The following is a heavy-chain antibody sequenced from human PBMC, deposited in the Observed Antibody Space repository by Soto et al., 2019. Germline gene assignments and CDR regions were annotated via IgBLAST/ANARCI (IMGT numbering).Heavy chain of an antibody. J-gene: IGHJ4*02. CDR1: GGTFSSYA. CDR2: IIPIFGTA. V-gene: IGHV1-69*13. CDR3: ARGLNYYDSSGYLCR. Sequence: RASVKVSCKASGGTFSSYAISWVRQAPGQGLEWMGGIIPIFGTANYAQKFQGRVTIAADESTSTAYMELSSLRSEDTAVYYCARGLNYYDSSGYLCRWGQGTLVTVSS. D-gene: IGHD3-22*01.